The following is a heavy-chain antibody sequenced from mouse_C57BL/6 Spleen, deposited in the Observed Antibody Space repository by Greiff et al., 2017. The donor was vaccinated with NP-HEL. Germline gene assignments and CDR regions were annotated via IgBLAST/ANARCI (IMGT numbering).Heavy chain of an antibody. CDR1: GYTFTSYW. J-gene: IGHJ2*01. CDR2: IDPSDSYT. V-gene: IGHV1-69*01. CDR3: ARLSNWDVGFDF. Sequence: QVQLQQSGAELVMPGASVKLSCKASGYTFTSYWMHWVKQRPGQGLEWIGEIDPSDSYTNYNQKFKDKSTLTVDKSSSTAYLQVSSLTSEDSAVYYCARLSNWDVGFDFWGQGTTLTVSS. D-gene: IGHD4-1*01.